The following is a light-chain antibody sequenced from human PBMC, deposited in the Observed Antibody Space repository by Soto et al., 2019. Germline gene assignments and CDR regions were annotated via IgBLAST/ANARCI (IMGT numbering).Light chain of an antibody. CDR1: SSNIGAGYD. CDR3: GTWDSSLSAGV. CDR2: GNS. Sequence: QSVLTQPPSESGAPGQRITISCTGSSSNIGAGYDVHWYQQLPGTAPKLLIYGNSNRPSGVPDRFSGSKSGTSASLAITGLQTGDEADYYCGTWDSSLSAGVFGGWTKLTVL. J-gene: IGLJ2*01. V-gene: IGLV1-40*01.